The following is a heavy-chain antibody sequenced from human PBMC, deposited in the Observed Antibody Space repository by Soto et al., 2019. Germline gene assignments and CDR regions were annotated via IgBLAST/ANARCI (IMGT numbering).Heavy chain of an antibody. CDR1: GFTFSNYG. CDR3: AKDLGFDGSGIEI. CDR2: TSGSGDTT. V-gene: IGHV3-23*01. Sequence: EVQLLESGGGLVQPGGSLRLSCAVSGFTFSNYGMSWVRQAPGKGLEWVSATSGSGDTTYYADSVKGRFIISRDNSKNTLYVQMSSLSAEDTAVYYCAKDLGFDGSGIEIWGQGTLVTVSP. J-gene: IGHJ4*02. D-gene: IGHD3-10*01.